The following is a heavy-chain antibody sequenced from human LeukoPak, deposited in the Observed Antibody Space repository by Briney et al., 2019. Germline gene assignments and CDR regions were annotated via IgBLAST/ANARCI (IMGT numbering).Heavy chain of an antibody. V-gene: IGHV4-34*01. D-gene: IGHD3-10*01. CDR3: ARMGIRYGSGSYFNY. Sequence: SETLSLTCAVYGGSFSGYYWSWIRQPPGKGLEWIGEINHSGSTYYNPSFKSRVTISVDTSKNQFSLKLSSVTAADTAVYYCARMGIRYGSGSYFNYWGQGTLVTVSS. CDR1: GGSFSGYY. J-gene: IGHJ4*02. CDR2: INHSGST.